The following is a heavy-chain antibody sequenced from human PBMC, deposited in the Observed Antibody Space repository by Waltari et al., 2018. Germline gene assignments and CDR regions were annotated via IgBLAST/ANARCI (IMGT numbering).Heavy chain of an antibody. CDR3: VRLPVRGYSYGYRFDY. Sequence: QVQLQQWGAGLLKPSETLSLTCAVYGGSFSGYYWSWIRQPPGKGLGWIGEINHSGSTNDNPSRKSRVTISLATSKIQFSLKLSSVTAADTAVYYCVRLPVRGYSYGYRFDYWGQGTLVTVSS. CDR2: INHSGST. J-gene: IGHJ4*02. D-gene: IGHD5-18*01. CDR1: GGSFSGYY. V-gene: IGHV4-34*01.